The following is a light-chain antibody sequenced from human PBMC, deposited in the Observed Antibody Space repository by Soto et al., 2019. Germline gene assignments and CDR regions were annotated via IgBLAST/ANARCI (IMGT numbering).Light chain of an antibody. Sequence: DIQMTQSPSSLFASVGDRVTITCQATQDINLYLNWYQQKPGKAPNLLIYDASNLEIGVPSRFSGSGSGTHFTLTISSLQTEDIGTYYCQQYDIHPITFGRGTRLEIK. CDR3: QQYDIHPIT. J-gene: IGKJ5*01. V-gene: IGKV1-33*01. CDR2: DAS. CDR1: QDINLY.